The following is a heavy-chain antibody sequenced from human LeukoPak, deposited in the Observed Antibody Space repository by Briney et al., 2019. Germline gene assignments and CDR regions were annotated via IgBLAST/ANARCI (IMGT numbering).Heavy chain of an antibody. CDR1: GGTFSSYA. J-gene: IGHJ4*02. Sequence: SVKVSCKASGGTFSSYAISWVRQAPGQGLEWMGGIIPNFGPANYAQKFQGRVTITADKSTSTAYMELRSLRSDDTAVYYCARGFPPRRSYDSSGYYSYNFDYWGQGTLVTVSS. D-gene: IGHD3-22*01. CDR3: ARGFPPRRSYDSSGYYSYNFDY. CDR2: IIPNFGPA. V-gene: IGHV1-69*06.